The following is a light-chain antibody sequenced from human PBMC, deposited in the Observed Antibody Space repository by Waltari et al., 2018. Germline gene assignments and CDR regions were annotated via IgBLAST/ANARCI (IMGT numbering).Light chain of an antibody. CDR1: QSINNY. J-gene: IGKJ1*01. V-gene: IGKV3-11*01. CDR3: QQRSSWPRT. CDR2: SAS. Sequence: DIVLTQSPATLSLSPGERATLSCRASQSINNYLAWYQQKPGQAPRLLISSASNRATGIPARFSGSGSGTDFFLTISSLDPEDFAVYYCQQRSSWPRTFGQGTRVEIK.